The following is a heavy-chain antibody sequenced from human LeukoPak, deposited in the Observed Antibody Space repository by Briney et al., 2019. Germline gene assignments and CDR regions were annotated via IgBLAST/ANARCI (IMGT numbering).Heavy chain of an antibody. D-gene: IGHD3-10*01. J-gene: IGHJ5*02. Sequence: GGSLRLSCAASGFTVSSNYMSWVRQAPGKGLEWVSVIYSGGSTYYADSVKGRFTISRDDSKNTLYLQMNSLRAEDTAVYCCARGTHAGTFDPWGQGTLVTVSS. V-gene: IGHV3-53*01. CDR2: IYSGGST. CDR1: GFTVSSNY. CDR3: ARGTHAGTFDP.